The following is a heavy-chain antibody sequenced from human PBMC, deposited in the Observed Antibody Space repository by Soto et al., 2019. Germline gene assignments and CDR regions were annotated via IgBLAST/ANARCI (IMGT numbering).Heavy chain of an antibody. CDR1: GGSISSYY. D-gene: IGHD3-22*01. J-gene: IGHJ6*02. CDR3: ARTSYYDSSGYYNMDV. V-gene: IGHV4-59*01. CDR2: IYYSGST. Sequence: SETLSLTCTVSGGSISSYYWSWIRQPPGKGLEWIGYIYYSGSTNYNPSLKSRVTISVDTSKNQFSLKLSSVTAADTADYYCARTSYYDSSGYYNMDVWGQGTTVTVSS.